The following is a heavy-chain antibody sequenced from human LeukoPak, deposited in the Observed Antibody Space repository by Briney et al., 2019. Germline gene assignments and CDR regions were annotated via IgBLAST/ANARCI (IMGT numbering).Heavy chain of an antibody. D-gene: IGHD3-16*01. CDR2: ISSRSSYI. J-gene: IGHJ4*02. Sequence: PGGSLRLSCVGSGFDFNYYDINWVRQAPGKGLEWVSSISSRSSYIYFADSAKGRFTISRDNANGSVFLHMTSLRPEDTAVYYCARRGGMSSGRSFDHWGQGTLVTVS. CDR1: GFDFNYYD. V-gene: IGHV3-21*01. CDR3: ARRGGMSSGRSFDH.